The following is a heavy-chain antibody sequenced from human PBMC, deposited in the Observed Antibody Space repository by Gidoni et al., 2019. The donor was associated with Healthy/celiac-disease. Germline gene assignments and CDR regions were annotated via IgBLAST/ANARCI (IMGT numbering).Heavy chain of an antibody. J-gene: IGHJ6*02. CDR2: NSGWGCNK. D-gene: IGHD1-26*01. CDR1: GFTFSSYA. V-gene: IGHV3-23*01. CDR3: AKSGTGSYRLPTYYYYGMDV. Sequence: EVQLLESGGGLVQPGGSLRLSCAASGFTFSSYAMSWVRQATGKGLEWVLGNSGWGCNKYYADPVKGPFTISRDHSKNTLYLQMDSLRAEDTAVYYCAKSGTGSYRLPTYYYYGMDVWGQGTTVTVSS.